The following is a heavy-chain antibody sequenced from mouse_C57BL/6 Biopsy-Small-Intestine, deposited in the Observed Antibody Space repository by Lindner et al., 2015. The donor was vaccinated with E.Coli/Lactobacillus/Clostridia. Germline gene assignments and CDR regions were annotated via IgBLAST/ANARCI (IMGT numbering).Heavy chain of an antibody. CDR3: ARNDYYGSNYGWFAY. Sequence: VQLQESGPELVKPGASVKMSCKASGYSFTDYNMNWVKQSNGKSLEWIGVINPNYGTTNYNQKFKGKATLTVDQSSSTASMHLNGLTSGDSAVYYCARNDYYGSNYGWFAYWGHGTLVTVSA. J-gene: IGHJ3*01. D-gene: IGHD1-1*01. V-gene: IGHV1-39*01. CDR1: GYSFTDYN. CDR2: INPNYGTT.